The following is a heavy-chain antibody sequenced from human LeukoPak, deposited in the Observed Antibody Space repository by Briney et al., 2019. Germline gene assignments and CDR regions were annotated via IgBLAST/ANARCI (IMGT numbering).Heavy chain of an antibody. CDR2: INIDERIT. CDR3: ARRGTVTTAYAFDI. Sequence: PGGSLRLSCAASGFSFSTQRMHWVRQAPGKGLVWVSYINIDERITGYADSVKGRFTISRDNAKNTLYLQMNSLRAEDTAVYYCARRGTVTTAYAFDIWGQGTMVTVSS. D-gene: IGHD4-11*01. CDR1: GFSFSTQR. V-gene: IGHV3-74*01. J-gene: IGHJ3*02.